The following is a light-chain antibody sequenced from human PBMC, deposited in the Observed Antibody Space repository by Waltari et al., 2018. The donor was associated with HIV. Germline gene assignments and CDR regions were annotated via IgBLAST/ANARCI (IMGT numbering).Light chain of an antibody. Sequence: IQMTQSPSSLSASVGDRVTVTCRTNQSISTYLNWYQQKPGKAPKLLIYAASTLQSGVPSRFSGSGSGADFSLTINNLQPEDFATYYCQQTYSSPLFGPGTTVDIK. CDR3: QQTYSSPL. V-gene: IGKV1-39*01. CDR1: QSISTY. CDR2: AAS. J-gene: IGKJ3*01.